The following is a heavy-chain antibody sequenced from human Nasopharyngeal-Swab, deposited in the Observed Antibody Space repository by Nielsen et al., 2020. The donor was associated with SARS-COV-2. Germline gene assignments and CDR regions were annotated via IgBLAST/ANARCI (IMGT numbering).Heavy chain of an antibody. J-gene: IGHJ4*02. Sequence: GGSLRLSCAASGFTFSSYAMSWVRQAPGKGLDWVAVMSSDGSYRHYADSVKGRFTISRDNSKNTLYLQMNSLRDEDTAVYYCATEAGGFDYWGQGTLVTVSS. V-gene: IGHV3-30*03. CDR1: GFTFSSYA. CDR3: ATEAGGFDY. CDR2: MSSDGSYR. D-gene: IGHD1-14*01.